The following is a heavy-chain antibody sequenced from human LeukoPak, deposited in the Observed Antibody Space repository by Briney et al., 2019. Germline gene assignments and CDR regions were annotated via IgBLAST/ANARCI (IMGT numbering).Heavy chain of an antibody. CDR3: ARGPKGYYDSSGYSYYFDY. J-gene: IGHJ4*02. Sequence: SETLSLTCTVSGGTISSSSYYWGWIRQPPGKGLEWIGRIYTSGSTNYNPSLKSRVTMSVDTSKNQFSLKLSSVTAADTAVYYCARGPKGYYDSSGYSYYFDYWGQGTLVTVSS. V-gene: IGHV4-39*07. CDR1: GGTISSSSYY. CDR2: IYTSGST. D-gene: IGHD3-22*01.